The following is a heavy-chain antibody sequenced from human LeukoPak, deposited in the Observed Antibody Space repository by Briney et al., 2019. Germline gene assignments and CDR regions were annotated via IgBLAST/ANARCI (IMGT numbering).Heavy chain of an antibody. Sequence: SETLSLTCTVSSGSISTSNYYWGWIRQPPGKGLEWIGSIYYSGSTYYNPSLKSRVTISGDTSKNQFSLKLSSVTAADTAVYYCARLLLLWFGEPDYWGQGTVVTVSS. V-gene: IGHV4-39*01. CDR2: IYYSGST. CDR3: ARLLLLWFGEPDY. D-gene: IGHD3-10*01. J-gene: IGHJ4*02. CDR1: SGSISTSNYY.